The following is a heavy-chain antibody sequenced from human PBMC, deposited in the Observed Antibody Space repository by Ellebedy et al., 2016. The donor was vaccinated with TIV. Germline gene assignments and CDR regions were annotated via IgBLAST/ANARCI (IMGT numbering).Heavy chain of an antibody. CDR1: GFTFSSYD. J-gene: IGHJ4*02. CDR3: ARATEGLDY. D-gene: IGHD1-14*01. Sequence: GESLKISCAASGFTFSSYDMHWVRQATGRGLEWVSGIGTAGDTYYPGSVKGRFTISRENAKNSLYLQMNSLRAGDTAVYYCARATEGLDYWGQGTLVTVSS. CDR2: IGTAGDT. V-gene: IGHV3-13*01.